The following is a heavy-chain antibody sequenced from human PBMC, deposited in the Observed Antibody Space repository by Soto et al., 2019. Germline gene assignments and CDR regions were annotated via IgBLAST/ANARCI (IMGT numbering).Heavy chain of an antibody. CDR1: GFTFSNYP. Sequence: GGSLRLSWAASGFTFSNYPMSWVRQAPGKWLEWGSGMSGSGASTYYAASVKGRFTISRDNSKNTLYLQMNSLRGEDTAIYYCAKVGSGWYYFDYWGQGTLVTVSS. CDR3: AKVGSGWYYFDY. CDR2: MSGSGAST. V-gene: IGHV3-23*01. J-gene: IGHJ4*02. D-gene: IGHD6-19*01.